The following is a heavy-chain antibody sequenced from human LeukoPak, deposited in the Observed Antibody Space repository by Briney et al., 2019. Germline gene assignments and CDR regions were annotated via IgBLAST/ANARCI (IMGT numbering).Heavy chain of an antibody. V-gene: IGHV4-31*03. CDR1: GGSISSGGYY. D-gene: IGHD3-22*01. J-gene: IGHJ5*02. CDR3: AREVADYDSSGYYSSGDWFDP. Sequence: PSETLSLTCTVSGGSISSGGYYWSWIRQHPGKGLEWIVYIYYSGSTYYNPSLKSRVTISVDTSKNQFSLKLSSVTAADTAVYYCAREVADYDSSGYYSSGDWFDPWGQGTLVTVSS. CDR2: IYYSGST.